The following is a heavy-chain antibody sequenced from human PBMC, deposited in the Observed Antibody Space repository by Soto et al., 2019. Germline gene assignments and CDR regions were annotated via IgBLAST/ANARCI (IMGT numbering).Heavy chain of an antibody. CDR2: ISEDGSKK. D-gene: IGHD4-17*01. CDR3: VKFAHPATVTLYYFDY. Sequence: QVQLVESGGGVVQPGRSLRLSCAASEFNFKNYAMHWVRQAPGKGLEWVTLISEDGSKKYFAESVKGRFTVSRDNSKNTVFLQMNSLKTQDTAVYYCVKFAHPATVTLYYFDYWGQGTPVTVSS. CDR1: EFNFKNYA. V-gene: IGHV3-30*18. J-gene: IGHJ4*02.